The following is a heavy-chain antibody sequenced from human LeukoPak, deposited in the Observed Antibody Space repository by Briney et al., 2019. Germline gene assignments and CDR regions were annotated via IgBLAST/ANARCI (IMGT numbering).Heavy chain of an antibody. CDR2: IIPIFGTA. CDR1: GGTFSSYA. CDR3: ARAGSRDGYIEPQYFQH. D-gene: IGHD5-24*01. V-gene: IGHV1-69*05. J-gene: IGHJ1*01. Sequence: SVKVSCXASGGTFSSYAISWVRQAPGQGLEWMGGIIPIFGTANYAQKFQGRVTITTDESTSTAYMELSSLRSEDTAVYYCARAGSRDGYIEPQYFQHWGQGTLVTVSS.